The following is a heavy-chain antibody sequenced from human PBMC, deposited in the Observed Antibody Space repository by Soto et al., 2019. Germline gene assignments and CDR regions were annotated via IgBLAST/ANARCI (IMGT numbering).Heavy chain of an antibody. CDR3: AHRVLRTVFGLVTTTAIYFDF. J-gene: IGHJ4*02. V-gene: IGHV2-5*02. Sequence: QITLNESGPTQVKPRQTLTLTCTFSGFSLTTSGVGVGWIRQSPGKAPEWLALIYWDDDKRYSPSLKSRLTITKDTSKNQEILTMADLDSADTATYYCAHRVLRTVFGLVTTTAIYFDFWGQGTPVAVSS. CDR2: IYWDDDK. D-gene: IGHD3-3*01. CDR1: GFSLTTSGVG.